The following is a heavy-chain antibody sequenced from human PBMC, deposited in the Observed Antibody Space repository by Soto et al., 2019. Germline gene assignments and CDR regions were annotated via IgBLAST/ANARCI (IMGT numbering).Heavy chain of an antibody. J-gene: IGHJ6*02. V-gene: IGHV3-21*01. CDR3: ARAGQSDGYYGMDV. CDR1: GFTFSSCN. D-gene: IGHD6-19*01. Sequence: PGGSLRLSCAASGFTFSSCNMNWVRQAPGKGLEWVSSISISGNNIYYADSVRGRFTISRDNAKNSLYLQMNSLRVEDTAVYYCARAGQSDGYYGMDVWGQGTTVTVSS. CDR2: ISISGNNI.